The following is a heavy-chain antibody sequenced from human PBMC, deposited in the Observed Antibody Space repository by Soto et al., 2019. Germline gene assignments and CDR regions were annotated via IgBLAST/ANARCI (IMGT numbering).Heavy chain of an antibody. CDR2: IDASDSYT. J-gene: IGHJ6*01. D-gene: IGHD2-15*01. CDR1: GYSFTNSW. Sequence: GESLKISCKASGYSFTNSWISWVRQMPGKGLEWMGRIDASDSYTSYSPSFQGHVTISADKSISTAYLQWSSLKASDTAMYYCARVVRGGNYYYYGMDVWGQGTTVTVSS. CDR3: ARVVRGGNYYYYGMDV. V-gene: IGHV5-10-1*01.